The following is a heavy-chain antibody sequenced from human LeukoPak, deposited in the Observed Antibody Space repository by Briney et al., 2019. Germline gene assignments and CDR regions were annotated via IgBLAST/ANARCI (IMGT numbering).Heavy chain of an antibody. Sequence: GATVKVSCKASGYTFTGYYMHWVRQAPGQGLEWMGWINPNSGGTNYAQKFQGRVTMTRDTSISTAYMELSRLRSDDTAVYYCARDWGGSNCMDVWGKGTTVTVSS. V-gene: IGHV1-2*02. CDR2: INPNSGGT. J-gene: IGHJ6*03. CDR3: ARDWGGSNCMDV. D-gene: IGHD3-3*01. CDR1: GYTFTGYY.